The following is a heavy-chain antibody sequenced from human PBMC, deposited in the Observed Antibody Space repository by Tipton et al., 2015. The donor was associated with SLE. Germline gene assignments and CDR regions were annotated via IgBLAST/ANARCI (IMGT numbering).Heavy chain of an antibody. V-gene: IGHV4-59*03. Sequence: TLSLTCTVSGGSISNYYWNWIRQPPGRGLEWIGYIFYSGSTNYNPSLKSRVTISVDTSKNQFSLRLTSVTAADTAVYYCAKYFYDATGYQSVDSWGQGALVTVSS. J-gene: IGHJ4*02. D-gene: IGHD3-22*01. CDR1: GGSISNYY. CDR2: IFYSGST. CDR3: AKYFYDATGYQSVDS.